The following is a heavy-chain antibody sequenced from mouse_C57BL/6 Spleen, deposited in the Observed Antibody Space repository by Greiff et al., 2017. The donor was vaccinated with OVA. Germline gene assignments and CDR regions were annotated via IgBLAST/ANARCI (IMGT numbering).Heavy chain of an antibody. J-gene: IGHJ4*01. V-gene: IGHV5-4*01. Sequence: EVQLVESGGGLVKPGGSLKLSCAASGFTFSSYAMSWVRQTPEKRLEWVATISDGGSYTYYPDNVKGRFTISRDNAKNNLYLQMSHLKSEDTAMYYCACVPITTVVARGAMDYWGQGTSVTVSS. CDR3: ACVPITTVVARGAMDY. CDR2: ISDGGSYT. CDR1: GFTFSSYA. D-gene: IGHD1-1*01.